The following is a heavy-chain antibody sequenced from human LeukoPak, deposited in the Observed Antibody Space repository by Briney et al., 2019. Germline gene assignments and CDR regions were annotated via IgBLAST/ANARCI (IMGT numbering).Heavy chain of an antibody. CDR2: IYYTGST. J-gene: IGHJ5*02. D-gene: IGHD1-26*01. CDR3: ARSGRGLATRFDP. CDR1: GGSISSYY. V-gene: IGHV4-59*13. Sequence: KPSETLSLTCTVSGGSISSYYWSWIRQPPGKGLDWIGYIYYTGSTNYNPSLKSRVTLSVDTSKNQFSLKLSSVTAADTAVYYCARSGRGLATRFDPWGQGILVTVSS.